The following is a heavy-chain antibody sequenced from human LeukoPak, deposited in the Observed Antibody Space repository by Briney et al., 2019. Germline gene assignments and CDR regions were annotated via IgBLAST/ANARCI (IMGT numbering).Heavy chain of an antibody. D-gene: IGHD3-10*01. CDR3: AKDAAETKGHYYGAGTYYQSSFDY. CDR2: ISYDGSNQ. Sequence: GGSLRLTCAASGFTFSSYGIHWVRQAPGKGLEWVALISYDGSNQYYADSVKGRVIISRDNSKNTLYLQMNSLRAEDTAIYYCAKDAAETKGHYYGAGTYYQSSFDYWGQGTLVTVSS. CDR1: GFTFSSYG. J-gene: IGHJ4*02. V-gene: IGHV3-30*18.